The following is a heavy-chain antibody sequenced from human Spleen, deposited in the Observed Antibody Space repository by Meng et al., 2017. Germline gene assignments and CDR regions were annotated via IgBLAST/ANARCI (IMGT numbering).Heavy chain of an antibody. Sequence: EVQLVESGGGLVKPGGSLRLSCAASGFTFSSYSVNWVRQAPGKGLEWVSSISSSSDYIYYADSVKGRFTISRDNAKNSLYLQMNSLRAEDTAVYYCAKSRCGGNRYYNFDSWGQGTLVTVSS. J-gene: IGHJ4*02. CDR3: AKSRCGGNRYYNFDS. V-gene: IGHV3-21*01. D-gene: IGHD2-15*01. CDR2: ISSSSDYI. CDR1: GFTFSSYS.